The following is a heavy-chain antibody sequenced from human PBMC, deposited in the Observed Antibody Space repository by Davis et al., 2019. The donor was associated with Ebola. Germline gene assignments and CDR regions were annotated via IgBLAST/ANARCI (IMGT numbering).Heavy chain of an antibody. Sequence: ASVKVSCKASGYTFTSYYMHWVRQAPGQGLEWMGWINPNSGGTNYAQKFQGWVTMTRDTSTSTVYMELSSLRSEDTAVYYCARGSWQQLTWFDPWGQGTLVTVSS. J-gene: IGHJ5*02. V-gene: IGHV1-2*04. CDR1: GYTFTSYY. D-gene: IGHD6-13*01. CDR2: INPNSGGT. CDR3: ARGSWQQLTWFDP.